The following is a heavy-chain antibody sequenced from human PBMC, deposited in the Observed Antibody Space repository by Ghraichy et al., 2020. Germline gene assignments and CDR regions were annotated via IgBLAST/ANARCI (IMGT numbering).Heavy chain of an antibody. J-gene: IGHJ4*02. CDR3: AASRTLFIAVAGQLFDY. Sequence: ASVKVSCKVSGYTLTELSMHWVRQAPGKGLEWMGGFDPEDGETIYAQKFQGRVTMTEDTSTDTAYMELSSLRSEDTAVYYCAASRTLFIAVAGQLFDYWGQGTLVTVSS. V-gene: IGHV1-24*01. D-gene: IGHD6-19*01. CDR1: GYTLTELS. CDR2: FDPEDGET.